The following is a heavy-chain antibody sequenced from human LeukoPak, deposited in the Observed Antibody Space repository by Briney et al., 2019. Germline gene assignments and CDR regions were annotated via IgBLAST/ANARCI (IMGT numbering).Heavy chain of an antibody. V-gene: IGHV3-23*01. CDR1: RFTFSSYA. D-gene: IGHD2-15*01. J-gene: IGHJ4*02. Sequence: GGSLRLSCATSRFTFSSYAMSWVRQAPGKGLEWVSSISDSGGSTYYTDSVKGRFTISRDNSKNTLYLQMNSLRAEDTAVYYCAKSPYGAGDIFDFWGQGTLVTVSS. CDR3: AKSPYGAGDIFDF. CDR2: ISDSGGST.